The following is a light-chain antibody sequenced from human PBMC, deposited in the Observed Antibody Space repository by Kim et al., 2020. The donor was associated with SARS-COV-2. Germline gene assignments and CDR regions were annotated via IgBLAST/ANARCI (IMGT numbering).Light chain of an antibody. J-gene: IGKJ1*01. CDR1: QSISSN. CDR2: GAS. V-gene: IGKV3-15*01. CDR3: HHYNNWPPKWT. Sequence: EIVMTRSPATLSVSPGERATLSCRASQSISSNLAWYQQKPGQAPRVLMYGASTRATGIPARFSGSGSGTEFTLTISSLQSEDFAVYYCHHYNNWPPKWTFGQGTKVDIK.